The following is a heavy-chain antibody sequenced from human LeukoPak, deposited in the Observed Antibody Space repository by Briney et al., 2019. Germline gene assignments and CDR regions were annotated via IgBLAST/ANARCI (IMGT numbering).Heavy chain of an antibody. Sequence: PSETLSLTCTVSGGSISSYYWSWIRQPAGKGLEWIGRIYTSGSTNYNPSLKSRVTMSVDTSKNQFSLKLSSVTAADTAVYYCARDRGYYGSGTIDYWGQGTLVTVSS. CDR1: GGSISSYY. CDR3: ARDRGYYGSGTIDY. D-gene: IGHD3-10*01. V-gene: IGHV4-4*07. J-gene: IGHJ4*02. CDR2: IYTSGST.